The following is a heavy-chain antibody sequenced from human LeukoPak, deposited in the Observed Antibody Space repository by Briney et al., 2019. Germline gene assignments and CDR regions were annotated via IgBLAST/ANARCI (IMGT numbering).Heavy chain of an antibody. V-gene: IGHV3-48*01. J-gene: IGHJ4*02. CDR2: ISSSSSTI. D-gene: IGHD6-13*01. CDR1: GFTFSSYS. Sequence: PGGSLRLSCAASGFTFSSYSMNWVRQAPGKGLEWVSYISSSSSTIYYADSVKGRFTISRDNAKNSLYLQMNSLRAEDTAVYYCARDYSLWQLAYFDYWGQGTLVTVSS. CDR3: ARDYSLWQLAYFDY.